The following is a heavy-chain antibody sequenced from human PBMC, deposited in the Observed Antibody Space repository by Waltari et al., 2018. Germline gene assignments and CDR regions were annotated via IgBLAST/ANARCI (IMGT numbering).Heavy chain of an antibody. CDR2: IDRTSSRI. D-gene: IGHD1-1*01. J-gene: IGHJ4*02. Sequence: EVQLVESGGGLVQPGGSLRLSCEASGFSFSTYAMNWVRQAPGKGPEWLSFIDRTSSRIFYADSVKGRFTVSRDNAKNSLYLQMYSLRAEDTAVYYCARDAGGFDYWGQGTLVTVSS. V-gene: IGHV3-48*04. CDR1: GFSFSTYA. CDR3: ARDAGGFDY.